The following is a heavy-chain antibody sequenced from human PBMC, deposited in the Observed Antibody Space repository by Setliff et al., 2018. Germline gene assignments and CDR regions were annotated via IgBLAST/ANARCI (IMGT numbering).Heavy chain of an antibody. D-gene: IGHD3-22*01. J-gene: IGHJ3*02. CDR1: GGTFGSYA. CDR3: ARDRRKYYDSSGYRAFDI. CDR2: IIPILGIA. Sequence: ASVKVSCKASGGTFGSYAISWVRQAPGQGLEWMGGIIPILGIANYTQKFQGRVTITADKSTSTAYMEPSSLRSEDTAVYYCARDRRKYYDSSGYRAFDIWGQGTMVTVSS. V-gene: IGHV1-69*10.